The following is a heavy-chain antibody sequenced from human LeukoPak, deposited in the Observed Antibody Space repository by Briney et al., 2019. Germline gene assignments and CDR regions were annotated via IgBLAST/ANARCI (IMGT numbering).Heavy chain of an antibody. CDR2: MNPNSGNT. CDR3: ARGVSVTTVTTYGY. J-gene: IGHJ4*02. CDR1: GYTFTSYD. V-gene: IGHV1-8*01. Sequence: ASVKLSCKASGYTFTSYDFNWVRQATGQGLEWMGWMNPNSGNTCYAPKFQGRVTMTRTNSITTAYMELSSLRSEDTALYYCARGVSVTTVTTYGYWGPGTLVTVSP. D-gene: IGHD4-17*01.